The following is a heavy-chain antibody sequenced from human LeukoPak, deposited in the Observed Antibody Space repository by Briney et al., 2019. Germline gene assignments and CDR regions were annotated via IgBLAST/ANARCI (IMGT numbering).Heavy chain of an antibody. CDR2: INHSGST. D-gene: IGHD2/OR15-2a*01. V-gene: IGHV4-34*01. CDR1: GGSFSGCY. J-gene: IGHJ4*02. Sequence: PSETLSLTCAVYGGSFSGCYWSWIRQPPGKGLEWVGEINHSGSTNYNPSLKSRVTISVDTSKNQFSLKLSSVTAADTAVYYCARGVARTTFLSDYWGQGTLVTVSS. CDR3: ARGVARTTFLSDY.